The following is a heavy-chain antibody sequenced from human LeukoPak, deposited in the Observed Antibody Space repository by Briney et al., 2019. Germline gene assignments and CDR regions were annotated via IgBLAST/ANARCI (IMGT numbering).Heavy chain of an antibody. V-gene: IGHV3-23*01. CDR1: GFTFSSYA. J-gene: IGHJ6*03. Sequence: PGGSLRLSCAASGFTFSSYAMSWVRQAPGEGLKWVSTITASGGSTYYTDSVKGRFTISRDNAKKSLYLQMNSLRAEDTALYYCAKGGIHRGYYYYYMDVWGKGTTVTISS. D-gene: IGHD6-13*01. CDR2: ITASGGST. CDR3: AKGGIHRGYYYYYMDV.